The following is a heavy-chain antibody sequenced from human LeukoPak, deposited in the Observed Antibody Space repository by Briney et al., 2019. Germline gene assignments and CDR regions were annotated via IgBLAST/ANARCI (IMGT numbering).Heavy chain of an antibody. CDR2: VYYTGGT. V-gene: IGHV4-39*01. CDR3: ATLGFYYGSGRSWFAP. Sequence: SETLSLTCTVSGGSITTDSYYWAWIRQTPGRGPEWIGSVYYTGGTYYSPSLQSRVAISVDTSKNEFSLRVNSVTAADTGVYYCATLGFYYGSGRSWFAPWGRGILVSVSS. D-gene: IGHD3-10*01. CDR1: GGSITTDSYY. J-gene: IGHJ5*02.